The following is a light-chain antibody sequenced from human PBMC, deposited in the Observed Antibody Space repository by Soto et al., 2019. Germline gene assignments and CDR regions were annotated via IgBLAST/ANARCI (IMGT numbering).Light chain of an antibody. V-gene: IGKV1-33*01. CDR3: QQYNSYTQT. CDR2: DAS. Sequence: DIQRTQSRSSLSGAVRDRVTIPLQASQDISNYLNWYQQKPGKAPKLLIYDASNLETGVPSRFSGSGSGTEFTLTISSLQPDDFATYYCQQYNSYTQTFGQGTKVDIK. CDR1: QDISNY. J-gene: IGKJ1*01.